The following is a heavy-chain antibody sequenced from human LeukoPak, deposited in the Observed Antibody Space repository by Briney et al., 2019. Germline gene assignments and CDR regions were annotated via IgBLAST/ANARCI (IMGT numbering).Heavy chain of an antibody. D-gene: IGHD3-9*01. CDR3: ARDQGDILTGYYP. CDR2: FDPEDGET. CDR1: GHSLTDVS. Sequence: ASGKVSCKVSGHSLTDVSIQWVRKAPGKGLEWMGGFDPEDGETVFARKFQGRVTMTEDTFTGSAYMELSRLRSEDTAVYYCARDQGDILTGYYPWGQGTLVSVSS. V-gene: IGHV1-24*01. J-gene: IGHJ5*02.